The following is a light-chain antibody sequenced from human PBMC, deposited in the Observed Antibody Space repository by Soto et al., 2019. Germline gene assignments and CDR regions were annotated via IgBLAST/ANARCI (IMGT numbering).Light chain of an antibody. CDR2: KAS. V-gene: IGKV1-5*03. CDR3: QQYDGYLT. J-gene: IGKJ4*01. Sequence: DIQMTQSPSTLSASVGDRVTITCRASQSISSWVAWYQQKPGKAPKLMIYKASSLESGVPSRFSGSGSGTEFTLTSSSLQPEDFETYYCQQYDGYLTLGGGTRVEIK. CDR1: QSISSW.